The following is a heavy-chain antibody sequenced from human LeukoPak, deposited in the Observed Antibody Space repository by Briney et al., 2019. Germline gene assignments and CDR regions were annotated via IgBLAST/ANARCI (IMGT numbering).Heavy chain of an antibody. CDR2: ISSSSSYI. CDR3: ASGCSGGSCYAY. CDR1: GFTFSSCS. Sequence: GGSLRLSCAASGFTFSSCSMNWVRQAPGKGLEWVSSISSSSSYIYYADSVKGRFTISRDNAKNSLYLQMNSLRAEDTAVYYCASGCSGGSCYAYWGQGTLVTVSS. J-gene: IGHJ4*02. D-gene: IGHD2-15*01. V-gene: IGHV3-21*01.